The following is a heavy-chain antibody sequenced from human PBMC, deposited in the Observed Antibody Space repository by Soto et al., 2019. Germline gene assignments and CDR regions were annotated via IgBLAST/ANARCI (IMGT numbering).Heavy chain of an antibody. V-gene: IGHV3-21*01. D-gene: IGHD3-22*01. CDR2: ISSSSSYI. J-gene: IGHJ4*02. CDR3: ATYYYDSSGYSPVPVFDY. CDR1: GFTFSSYS. Sequence: GGSLRLSCAASGFTFSSYSMNWVRQAPGKGLEWVSSISSSSSYIYYADSVKGRFTISRDNAKNSLYLQMNSLRAEDTAVYYCATYYYDSSGYSPVPVFDYWGQGTLVTAPQ.